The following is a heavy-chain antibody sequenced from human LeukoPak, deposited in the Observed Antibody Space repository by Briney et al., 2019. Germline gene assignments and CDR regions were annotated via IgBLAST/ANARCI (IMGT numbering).Heavy chain of an antibody. CDR1: GFIVSSTY. Sequence: GGSLRLSCAASGFIVSSTYMSWVSQAPGKGLEWVSTIYPGGSTYYTDAVQGRFTISRDTSENTFYLEMNSLRAEDTAVYYCARDGPTTHHFDSWGQGALVTVAS. V-gene: IGHV3-53*01. D-gene: IGHD1-14*01. CDR2: IYPGGST. J-gene: IGHJ4*02. CDR3: ARDGPTTHHFDS.